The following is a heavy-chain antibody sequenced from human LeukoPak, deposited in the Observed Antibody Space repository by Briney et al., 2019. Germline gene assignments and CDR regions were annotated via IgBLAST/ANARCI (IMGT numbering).Heavy chain of an antibody. Sequence: GGSLRLSCAASGFTFSNAWMSWVCQAQGKGLEWVGRIKSRTDGGTTDYAAPVKGRFTISRDDSKNTLYLQMNSLKTEDTAVYYCTTDLIVVVIRVDAFDIWGQGTMVTVSS. J-gene: IGHJ3*02. V-gene: IGHV3-15*01. CDR3: TTDLIVVVIRVDAFDI. CDR1: GFTFSNAW. D-gene: IGHD3-22*01. CDR2: IKSRTDGGTT.